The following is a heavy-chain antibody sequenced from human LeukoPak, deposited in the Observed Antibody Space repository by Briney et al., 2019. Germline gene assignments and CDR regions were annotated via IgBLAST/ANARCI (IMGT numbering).Heavy chain of an antibody. J-gene: IGHJ4*02. Sequence: GGSLRLSCAASGLTFSSYWMHWVRQAPGKGLEWVSAISGSGGSTYYADSVKGRFTISRDNSKNTLYLQMNSLRAEDTAVYYCAKLADTAMATSTYFDYWGQGTLVTVSS. V-gene: IGHV3-23*01. CDR1: GLTFSSYW. D-gene: IGHD5-18*01. CDR2: ISGSGGST. CDR3: AKLADTAMATSTYFDY.